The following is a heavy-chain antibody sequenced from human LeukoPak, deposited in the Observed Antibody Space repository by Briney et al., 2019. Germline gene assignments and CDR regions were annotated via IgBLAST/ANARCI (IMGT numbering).Heavy chain of an antibody. CDR2: INSDGSTT. CDR1: GFTFSSYW. D-gene: IGHD5-18*01. J-gene: IGHJ4*02. Sequence: QAGGSLRLSCAASGFTFSSYWMHWVRQAPGKGLVWVSRINSDGSTTSYADSVKGRFTISRDNAKNTLYLQMNSLRAEDTAVYYCATGSGYSYGETFDYWGQGTLVTVSS. CDR3: ATGSGYSYGETFDY. V-gene: IGHV3-74*01.